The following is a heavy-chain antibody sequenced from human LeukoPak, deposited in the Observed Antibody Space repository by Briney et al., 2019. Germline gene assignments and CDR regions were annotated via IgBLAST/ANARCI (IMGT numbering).Heavy chain of an antibody. D-gene: IGHD5-12*01. Sequence: KSSETPSLTCTVSGGSISSTIYYWGWIRQPPGKGLEWIGTISYAGSTYYNPSLKSRVTMSVDPSKDQFSLKLSSVTAADTAVYYCARHSTPNSGYGPFADWGQGTLVTVSS. CDR1: GGSISSTIYY. J-gene: IGHJ4*02. CDR2: ISYAGST. CDR3: ARHSTPNSGYGPFAD. V-gene: IGHV4-39*01.